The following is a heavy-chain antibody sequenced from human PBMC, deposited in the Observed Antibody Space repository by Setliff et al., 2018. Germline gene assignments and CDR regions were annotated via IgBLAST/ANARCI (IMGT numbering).Heavy chain of an antibody. J-gene: IGHJ4*02. CDR2: INSDGSST. CDR1: GFTFSSYW. D-gene: IGHD6-13*01. Sequence: GGSLRLSCAASGFTFSSYWMHWVRQAPGKGLVWVSRINSDGSSTSYADSVKGRFTISRDNAKNTLYLQMTSLRAEDTAIYYCARGVPIAAAGTELNDYWGQGTLVTVSS. V-gene: IGHV3-74*01. CDR3: ARGVPIAAAGTELNDY.